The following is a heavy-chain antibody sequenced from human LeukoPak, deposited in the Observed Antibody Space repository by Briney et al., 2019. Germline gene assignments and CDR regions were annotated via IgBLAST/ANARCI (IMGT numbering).Heavy chain of an antibody. CDR3: TTQLEVPAAMLDY. D-gene: IGHD2-2*01. J-gene: IGHJ4*02. CDR2: IRSKANSYAT. V-gene: IGHV3-73*01. CDR1: GFTFSGSA. Sequence: GGSLRLSCAASGFTFSGSAMHWVRQASGKGLEWVGRIRSKANSYATAYAASVKGRFTISRDDSKNTAYLQMNSLKTEDTAVYYCTTQLEVPAAMLDYWGQGTLVTVSS.